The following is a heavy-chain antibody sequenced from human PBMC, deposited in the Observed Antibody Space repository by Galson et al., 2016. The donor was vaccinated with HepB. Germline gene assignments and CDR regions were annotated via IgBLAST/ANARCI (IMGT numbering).Heavy chain of an antibody. D-gene: IGHD5-18*01. CDR1: GYTFTNYW. J-gene: IGHJ4*02. V-gene: IGHV5-51*01. CDR2: IYPDDSDT. CDR3: VRAPGLWDHFDY. Sequence: QSGAEVKKPGESLKISCKGSGYTFTNYWIGWVRQMPGKGLEWMGIIYPDDSDTRYSPSFQGQVTISADKSISTAYLEWSSLKASDTAMFYCVRAPGLWDHFDYWGQGTLVTVSS.